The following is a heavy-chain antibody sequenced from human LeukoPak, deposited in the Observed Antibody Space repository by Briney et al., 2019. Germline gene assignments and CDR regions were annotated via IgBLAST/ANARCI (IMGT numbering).Heavy chain of an antibody. CDR1: GGTFSSYA. D-gene: IGHD3-22*01. J-gene: IGHJ4*02. CDR3: CSYYYESSGYYYGPFDY. Sequence: SVKVSCKASGGTFSSYAISWVRQAPGQGLEWMGGIIPIFGTANYAQKFQGRVTITADESTSTAYLELSSLRSDDTAVYYCCSYYYESSGYYYGPFDYWGQGTLVTVSS. V-gene: IGHV1-69*01. CDR2: IIPIFGTA.